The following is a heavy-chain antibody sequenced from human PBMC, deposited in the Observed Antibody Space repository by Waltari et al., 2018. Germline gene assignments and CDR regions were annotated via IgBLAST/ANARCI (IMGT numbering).Heavy chain of an antibody. Sequence: QLQLRESGPGLVKPSETLSLTCTVSGGSISSSSYSWGWVRQPRGKGLEWIGSIYYSGSTHDNPSLKSRVTISVDTSKNQFSLRVSSVTAADTAVFYCARMVRGYCSSTSCHTDHWGQGTLVTVSS. D-gene: IGHD2-2*01. CDR3: ARMVRGYCSSTSCHTDH. J-gene: IGHJ4*02. CDR1: GGSISSSSYS. CDR2: IYYSGST. V-gene: IGHV4-39*07.